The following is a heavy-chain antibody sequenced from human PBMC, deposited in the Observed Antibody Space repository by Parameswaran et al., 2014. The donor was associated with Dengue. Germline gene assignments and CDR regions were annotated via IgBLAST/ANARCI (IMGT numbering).Heavy chain of an antibody. V-gene: IGHV1-3*01. Sequence: WVRQAPGQRLEWMGWINAGDGNTKYSQKFQGRVTITRDTSASTAYMELSSLRSEDTAVYYCARVLWIAAAGTNWGQGTLVTVSS. D-gene: IGHD6-13*01. CDR2: INAGDGNT. J-gene: IGHJ4*02. CDR3: ARVLWIAAAGTN.